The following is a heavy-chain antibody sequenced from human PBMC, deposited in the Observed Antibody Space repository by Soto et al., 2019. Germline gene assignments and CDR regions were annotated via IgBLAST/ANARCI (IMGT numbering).Heavy chain of an antibody. CDR3: ATKGQLYSGYDYYLDY. Sequence: GGSLRLSCAASGFTFSSYGMHWVRQAPGKGLEWVAVISYDGSNKYYADSVKGRFTISRDNSKNTLYLQMNSLRAEDTAVYYCATKGQLYSGYDYYLDYWGQGTLVTVSS. J-gene: IGHJ4*02. D-gene: IGHD5-12*01. V-gene: IGHV3-30*03. CDR1: GFTFSSYG. CDR2: ISYDGSNK.